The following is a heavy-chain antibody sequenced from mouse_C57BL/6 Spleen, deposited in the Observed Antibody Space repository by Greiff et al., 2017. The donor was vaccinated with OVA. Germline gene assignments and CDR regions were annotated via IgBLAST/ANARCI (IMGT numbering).Heavy chain of an antibody. CDR1: GYTFTSYW. J-gene: IGHJ3*01. Sequence: QVQLPQPGAELVTPGASVKSSCKASGYTFTSYWMHWVKQRPGQGLEWIGKIHPNSGSTNYNEKFKSKATLTVDKSSSTAYMQLSSLTSEDAAVYYCARGDYDYDGVAYWGQGTLVTVSA. V-gene: IGHV1-64*01. D-gene: IGHD2-4*01. CDR3: ARGDYDYDGVAY. CDR2: IHPNSGST.